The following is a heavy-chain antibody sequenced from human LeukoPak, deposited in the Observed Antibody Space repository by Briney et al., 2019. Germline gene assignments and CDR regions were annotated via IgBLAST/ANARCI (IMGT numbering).Heavy chain of an antibody. V-gene: IGHV3-11*06. CDR2: IGSSSSDI. D-gene: IGHD1-26*01. CDR3: VKSAGRDGGN. J-gene: IGHJ4*02. CDR1: GFTFTDWY. Sequence: SLRLSPAASGFTFTDWYMSWIRQAPGYGLQSLSYIGSSSSDIKYADSGRGRFTISRDNAKKSVYLQLNSLRSQDTAIYYFVKSAGRDGGNWGQGTLVTVSS.